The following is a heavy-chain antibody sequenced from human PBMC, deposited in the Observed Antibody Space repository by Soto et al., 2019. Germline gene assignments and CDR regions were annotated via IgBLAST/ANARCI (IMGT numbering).Heavy chain of an antibody. CDR3: ARGRGIAVADTFSIWWFDP. CDR1: GGSISSYY. D-gene: IGHD6-19*01. CDR2: IYYSGST. J-gene: IGHJ5*02. V-gene: IGHV4-59*01. Sequence: TSETLSLTCTVSGGSISSYYWSWIRQPPGKGLGWIGYIYYSGSTNYNPSLKSRVTISVDTSKNQFSLKLSSVTAADTAVYYCARGRGIAVADTFSIWWFDPWGQGTLVTVSS.